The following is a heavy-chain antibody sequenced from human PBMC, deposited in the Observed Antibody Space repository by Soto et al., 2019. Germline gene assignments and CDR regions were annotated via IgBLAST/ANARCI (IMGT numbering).Heavy chain of an antibody. CDR3: VKDRVSLDYGDYLRGFDF. V-gene: IGHV3-9*01. D-gene: IGHD4-17*01. CDR2: ISWNSGSI. Sequence: VQLVESGGGLIQPGRSLRLSCAASGFIFDDYAMHWVRQTPGRGLEWVSGISWNSGSIVYADSVKGRFTISRDNAKNSLYLRMRNLRPEDTAFYYCVKDRVSLDYGDYLRGFDFWGQGTLVTVSS. CDR1: GFIFDDYA. J-gene: IGHJ4*02.